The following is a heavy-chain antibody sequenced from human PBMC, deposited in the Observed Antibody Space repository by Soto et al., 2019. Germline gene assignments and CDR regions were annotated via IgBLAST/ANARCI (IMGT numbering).Heavy chain of an antibody. Sequence: QVQLVQSGAEVKKPGSSVKVSCKASGGTFSSYAISWVRQAPGQGLEWMGGIIPIFGTANYAQKFQGRVTITADESTSTAYMELSSLRSEDTAVYYCARGDCSSTSCYPIYYYYYGMDVWGQGTTVTVSS. CDR3: ARGDCSSTSCYPIYYYYYGMDV. J-gene: IGHJ6*02. CDR1: GGTFSSYA. D-gene: IGHD2-2*01. V-gene: IGHV1-69*01. CDR2: IIPIFGTA.